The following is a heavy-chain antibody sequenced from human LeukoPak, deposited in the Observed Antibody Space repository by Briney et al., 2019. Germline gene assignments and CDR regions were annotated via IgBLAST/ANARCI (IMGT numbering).Heavy chain of an antibody. J-gene: IGHJ4*02. V-gene: IGHV3-74*01. CDR3: ARALWEYKFDY. CDR2: ISPDGTRT. D-gene: IGHD1-1*01. Sequence: GGSLRLSCAASGFTFSNTWMHWVRLVPGKGLVWVSRISPDGTRTGYADPVTGRFTVSRDNAKSTLYLQMNSLRAEDTAVYYYARALWEYKFDYWGQGDLVTVSS. CDR1: GFTFSNTW.